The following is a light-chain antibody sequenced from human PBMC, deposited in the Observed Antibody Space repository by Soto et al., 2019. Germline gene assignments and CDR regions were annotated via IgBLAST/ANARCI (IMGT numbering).Light chain of an antibody. CDR3: QHYNSYSEA. CDR1: QNINNW. Sequence: DIQMTQSPSTLSGSVGDRVTITCRASQNINNWIAWYQQKPGKAPKFLIYDASTLESGVPSRFSGSGSGTEFTLTISSLQPDDFATYYCQHYNSYSEAFGQGTKVDIK. J-gene: IGKJ1*01. CDR2: DAS. V-gene: IGKV1-5*01.